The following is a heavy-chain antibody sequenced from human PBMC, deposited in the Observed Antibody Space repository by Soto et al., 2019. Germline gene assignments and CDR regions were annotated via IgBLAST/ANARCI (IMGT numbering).Heavy chain of an antibody. V-gene: IGHV4-4*02. CDR1: GVSISRSNW. CDR3: ANYGSGSAEDAIHNWFDP. D-gene: IGHD3-10*01. Sequence: PSETLSLTYAVSGVSISRSNWWSWVRQPPGKGLEWIGEIYHSGSTNYNPSLKSRVTISVDKSKNQFSLKLSSVTAADTAVYYCANYGSGSAEDAIHNWFDPWGQGTLVTVSS. CDR2: IYHSGST. J-gene: IGHJ5*02.